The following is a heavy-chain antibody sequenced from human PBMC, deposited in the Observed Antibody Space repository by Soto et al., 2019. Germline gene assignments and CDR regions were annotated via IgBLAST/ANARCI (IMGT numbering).Heavy chain of an antibody. CDR3: ASRLDTAMAQGDY. CDR2: FDPEDGTT. J-gene: IGHJ4*02. V-gene: IGHV1-24*01. CDR1: GYSHTELS. Sequence: GTSVKVSCKVSGYSHTELSIHWVRQAPGQGLEWMGGFDPEDGTTNYAQKFQGRVTITADESTSTAYMELSSLRSEDTAVYYCASRLDTAMAQGDYWGQGTLVTVSS. D-gene: IGHD5-18*01.